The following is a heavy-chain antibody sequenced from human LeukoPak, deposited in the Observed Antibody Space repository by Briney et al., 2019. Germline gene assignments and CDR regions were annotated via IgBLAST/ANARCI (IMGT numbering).Heavy chain of an antibody. CDR3: ARGGSSGWDYFDY. V-gene: IGHV4-34*01. CDR2: INHSGST. D-gene: IGHD6-19*01. Sequence: WETLSLTCAVYGGSFSGYYWSWIRQPPEKGLEWIGEINHSGSTNYNPSLKSRVTISVDTSKNRFSLRLSSVTAADTAVYYCARGGSSGWDYFDYWGQGTLVTVS. CDR1: GGSFSGYY. J-gene: IGHJ4*02.